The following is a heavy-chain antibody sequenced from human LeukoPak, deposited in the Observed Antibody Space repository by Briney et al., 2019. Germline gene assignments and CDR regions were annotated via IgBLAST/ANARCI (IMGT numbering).Heavy chain of an antibody. CDR2: IYHSGST. J-gene: IGHJ4*02. D-gene: IGHD3-22*01. Sequence: PSETLSLTCTVSGGSISSYYWGWIRQPPGKGLEWIGSIYHSGSTYYNPSLKSRVTISVDTSKNQFSLKLSSVTAADTAVYYCARVNYCDSSPKKLDYWGQGTLVTVSS. CDR3: ARVNYCDSSPKKLDY. V-gene: IGHV4-38-2*02. CDR1: GGSISSYY.